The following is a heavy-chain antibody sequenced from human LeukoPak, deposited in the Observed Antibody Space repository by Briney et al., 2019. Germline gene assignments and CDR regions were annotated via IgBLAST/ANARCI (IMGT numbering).Heavy chain of an antibody. CDR1: GGSISSGGYY. V-gene: IGHV4-31*03. CDR2: IYYSGST. CDR3: ARGRMTTVTLYYYYYYYMDV. Sequence: SQTLSLTCTVSGGSISSGGYYWSWIRQHPGKGLEWIGYIYYSGSTYYNPSLKSRVTISVDTSKNQFSLKLSSVTAADTAVDYCARGRMTTVTLYYYYYYYMDVWGQRDHGHRLL. D-gene: IGHD4-11*01. J-gene: IGHJ6*03.